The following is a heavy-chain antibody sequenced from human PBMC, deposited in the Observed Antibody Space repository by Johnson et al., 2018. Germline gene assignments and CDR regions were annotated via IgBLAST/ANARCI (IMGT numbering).Heavy chain of an antibody. Sequence: VQLVESGGGLVKPGRSLRLSCTASGFTFGDYAMSWFRQAPGKGLEWVGFIRSKAYGGTTEYAAAGKGRFTISRDDSKSMAYLQMNSLKTEDTAVYYCARSTVAATRYYYYYMDVWGKGTTVTVSS. J-gene: IGHJ6*03. CDR2: IRSKAYGGTT. D-gene: IGHD6-19*01. CDR1: GFTFGDYA. V-gene: IGHV3-49*05. CDR3: ARSTVAATRYYYYYMDV.